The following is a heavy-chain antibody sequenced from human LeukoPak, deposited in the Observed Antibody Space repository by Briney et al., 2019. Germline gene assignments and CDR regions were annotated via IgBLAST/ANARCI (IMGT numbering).Heavy chain of an antibody. J-gene: IGHJ6*03. CDR2: VDHTGST. D-gene: IGHD4-11*01. Sequence: SETLSLTCTVSDDSITMYYWTWIRQPPGKGLEWIGYVDHTGSTKFSPSLNGRVSISRDTSNNFFSLRLRSVAAADTAVYFCARGRVSSSTWYSTYYYFFYMDFWGKGTTVTVSS. V-gene: IGHV4-59*01. CDR1: DDSITMYY. CDR3: ARGRVSSSTWYSTYYYFFYMDF.